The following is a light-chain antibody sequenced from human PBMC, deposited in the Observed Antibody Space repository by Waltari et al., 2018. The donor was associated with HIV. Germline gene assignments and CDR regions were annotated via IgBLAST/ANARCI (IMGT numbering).Light chain of an antibody. CDR2: EDN. CDR1: SGRIARNY. CDR3: QSYDSSNRV. J-gene: IGLJ3*02. V-gene: IGLV6-57*04. Sequence: NFMLTQPHSVSESPGKTVTISCTRSSGRIARNYVQLYQQRPGSAPTTVIYEDNQRPSGVPDRFSGSIDSSSNSASLTISGLKTEDETDYYCQSYDSSNRVFGGGTKLTVL.